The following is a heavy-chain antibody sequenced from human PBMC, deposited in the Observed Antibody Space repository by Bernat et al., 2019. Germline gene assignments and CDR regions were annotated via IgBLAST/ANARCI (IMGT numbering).Heavy chain of an antibody. J-gene: IGHJ3*02. CDR1: GFTFSSYS. CDR2: ISRSGGSI. CDR3: ARSLLVTSRNDAFEI. V-gene: IGHV3-21*01. D-gene: IGHD2-21*02. Sequence: EVQLVESGGGLVKPRGSLRLSCAASGFTFSSYSMNWVRQAPGKGLEWVSSISRSGGSIYYADSVKGRFTISRDNAKNSLFLQMDSLRAEDTAVYYCARSLLVTSRNDAFEIWGQGTTVTVSS.